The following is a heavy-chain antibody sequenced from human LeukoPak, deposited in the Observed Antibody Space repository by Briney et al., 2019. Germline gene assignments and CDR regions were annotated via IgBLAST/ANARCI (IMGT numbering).Heavy chain of an antibody. V-gene: IGHV4-39*01. CDR2: IYYGRTT. Sequence: SETQSLTCTVSAGSISSSSHHWGWIRQSPGKGLEWIGSIYYGRTTYYNPSLNSRVTISVVTSKNQFSLQLNSVTAADTAVYYCARTMACTNGVCSFYFDYWGQGTLVTVSS. J-gene: IGHJ4*02. CDR3: ARTMACTNGVCSFYFDY. D-gene: IGHD2-8*01. CDR1: AGSISSSSHH.